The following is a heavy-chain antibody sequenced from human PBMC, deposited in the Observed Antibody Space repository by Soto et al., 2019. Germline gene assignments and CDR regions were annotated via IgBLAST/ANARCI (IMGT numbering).Heavy chain of an antibody. CDR1: GYTFTSYG. J-gene: IGHJ2*01. D-gene: IGHD2-2*01. V-gene: IGHV1-18*01. CDR2: ISGYNGNT. Sequence: QVQLVQSGAEVKKPGASVKVSCKASGYTFTSYGICWVRQAPGQGLEWMGWISGYNGNTNYAQNLQGRFTMTTDTATSSVYMELRILRSDNTSVYYLERRCSRTRFLDLWGRGTLVIVSS. CDR3: ERRCSRTRFLDL.